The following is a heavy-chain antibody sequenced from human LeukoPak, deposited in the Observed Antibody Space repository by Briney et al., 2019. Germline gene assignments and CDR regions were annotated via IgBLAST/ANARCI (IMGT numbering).Heavy chain of an antibody. V-gene: IGHV4-59*01. CDR2: IYYSGSN. Sequence: SETLSLTCTVSGGSISSYYWSWIRQPPGKGLEWIGYIYYSGSNNYNPSLKSRVTISVDTSKNQFSLKLSSVTAADTAVYYCARDGIAAAGSNYYYYYMDVWGKGTTVTVSS. CDR1: GGSISSYY. J-gene: IGHJ6*03. D-gene: IGHD6-13*01. CDR3: ARDGIAAAGSNYYYYYMDV.